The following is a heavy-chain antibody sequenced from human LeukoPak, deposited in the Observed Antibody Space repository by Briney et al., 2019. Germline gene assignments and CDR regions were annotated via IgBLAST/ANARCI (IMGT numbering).Heavy chain of an antibody. D-gene: IGHD1-1*01. CDR3: TSYTTGTTGGLVRSDY. Sequence: GGSLRLSCAASGFTFSGSAMHWVRQASGKGLEWVGRIRSKANSYATAYAASVKGRFTISRDDSKNTAYLQMNSLKTEDTAVYYCTSYTTGTTGGLVRSDYRGQGTLVTVSS. CDR2: IRSKANSYAT. V-gene: IGHV3-73*01. CDR1: GFTFSGSA. J-gene: IGHJ4*02.